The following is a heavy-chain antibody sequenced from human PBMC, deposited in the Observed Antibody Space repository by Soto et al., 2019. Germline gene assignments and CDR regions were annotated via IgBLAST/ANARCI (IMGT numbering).Heavy chain of an antibody. CDR2: VYYRGRG. CDR1: GGSVSNSNYY. J-gene: IGHJ4*02. D-gene: IGHD2-8*01. Sequence: SETLSLTCTVSGGSVSNSNYYSGWIRQSPGKGLEWIGSVYYRGRGYSKSSVKSRVTISVDTSKSQFSLNLNSVTASDTAVYYCVSQRTSVLTQAYFDYWGPGALVTVSS. CDR3: VSQRTSVLTQAYFDY. V-gene: IGHV4-39*01.